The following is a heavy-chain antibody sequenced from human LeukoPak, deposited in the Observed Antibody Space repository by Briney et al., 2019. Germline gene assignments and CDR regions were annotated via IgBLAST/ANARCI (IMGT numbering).Heavy chain of an antibody. CDR1: GGSISSYY. Sequence: PSETLSLTCTASGGSISSYYWSWIRQPPGKGLEWIGYIYYSGSTNYNPSLKSRVTISVDTSKNQFSLKLSSVTAADTAVYYCASLRFLEWLFGEWGQGTLVTVSS. J-gene: IGHJ4*02. V-gene: IGHV4-59*01. CDR3: ASLRFLEWLFGE. CDR2: IYYSGST. D-gene: IGHD3-3*01.